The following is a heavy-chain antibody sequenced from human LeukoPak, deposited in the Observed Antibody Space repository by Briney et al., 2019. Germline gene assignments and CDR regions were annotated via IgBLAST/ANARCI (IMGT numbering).Heavy chain of an antibody. J-gene: IGHJ4*02. CDR3: AKGNILDS. CDR1: GFNFRVYN. CDR2: ISSDSSDI. D-gene: IGHD2/OR15-2a*01. Sequence: GGSLRLSCAASGFNFRVYNMNWVRQAPGKGLEWIAYISSDSSDIFYADSVKGRFTISRDNAKNSLYLQMKSLRADDTAIYYCAKGNILDSWGQGILVTVSS. V-gene: IGHV3-48*01.